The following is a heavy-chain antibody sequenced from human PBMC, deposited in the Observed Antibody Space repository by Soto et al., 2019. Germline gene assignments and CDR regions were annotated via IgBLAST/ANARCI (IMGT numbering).Heavy chain of an antibody. D-gene: IGHD6-25*01. CDR1: GFTFSSYA. Sequence: EVQLLESGGGLVQPGGSLRLSCAASGFTFSSYAMIWVRQAPGKVLEWVSAISGSGGSTYYADSVKGRLTISRDNSKNTLYLQINSLRAEDTAVYYCAKSAGQSQYFQHWGPGTLVTVSS. V-gene: IGHV3-23*01. CDR2: ISGSGGST. CDR3: AKSAGQSQYFQH. J-gene: IGHJ1*01.